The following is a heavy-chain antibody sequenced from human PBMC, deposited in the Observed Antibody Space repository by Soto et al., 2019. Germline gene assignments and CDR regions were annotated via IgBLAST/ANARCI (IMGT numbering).Heavy chain of an antibody. Sequence: QGQLQQWGAGLFKPSETLSLTGAVYVGSFSGYYWSWIRQPPGKGLEWIGEINHSGSTNYNPSLKIRVTISVDTSKNQFSLKLSSVTAADTAVYYCAIESKEANDYWGQGTLVTVSS. CDR3: AIESKEANDY. V-gene: IGHV4-34*01. CDR2: INHSGST. J-gene: IGHJ4*02. CDR1: VGSFSGYY.